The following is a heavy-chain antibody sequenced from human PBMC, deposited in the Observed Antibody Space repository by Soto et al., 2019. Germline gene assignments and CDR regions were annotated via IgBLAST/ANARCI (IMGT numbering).Heavy chain of an antibody. CDR2: MGPDGSST. J-gene: IGHJ3*01. Sequence: EVQVVESGGGLVQPGGSLRLSCAASGISFSRYWTHWVRQAPGKGLEWVSRMGPDGSSTSYADSVKGRFSISRDDAKNTLSLQVNSLRADDTAVYYCAVHGDSDAFNFGGQGTVVTVSS. D-gene: IGHD4-17*01. CDR3: AVHGDSDAFNF. CDR1: GISFSRYW. V-gene: IGHV3-74*01.